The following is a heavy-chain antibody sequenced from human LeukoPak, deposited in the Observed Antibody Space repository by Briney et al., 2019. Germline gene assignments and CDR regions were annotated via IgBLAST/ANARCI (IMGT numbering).Heavy chain of an antibody. CDR2: ISGNSGSI. CDR3: AKDMGGRDYDSTRMLAFDI. V-gene: IGHV3-9*03. D-gene: IGHD3-22*01. CDR1: GFTFDDYA. J-gene: IGHJ3*02. Sequence: PGGSLRLSCAASGFTFDDYAMHWVRQAPGKGLEWVSGISGNSGSIGYADSVKGRFTISRDNAKNSLYLQMNSLRAEDMALYYCAKDMGGRDYDSTRMLAFDIWGQGTMVTVSS.